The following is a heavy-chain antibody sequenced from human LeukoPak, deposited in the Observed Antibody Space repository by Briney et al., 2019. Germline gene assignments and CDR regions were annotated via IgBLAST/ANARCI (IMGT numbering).Heavy chain of an antibody. V-gene: IGHV4-39*07. J-gene: IGHJ6*03. CDR2: IYYSGST. Sequence: TSETLSLTCTVSGGSISSSSYYWGWIRQPPGKGLEWIGSIYYSGSTYYNPSLKSRVTISVDTSKNQFSLKLSSVTAADTAVYYCAREAAATDTYYYYYMDVWGKGTPVTVSS. CDR1: GGSISSSSYY. CDR3: AREAAATDTYYYYYMDV. D-gene: IGHD2-15*01.